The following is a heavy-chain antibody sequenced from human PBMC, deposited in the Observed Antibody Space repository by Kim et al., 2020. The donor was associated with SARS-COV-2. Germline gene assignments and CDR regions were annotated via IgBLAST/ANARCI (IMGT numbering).Heavy chain of an antibody. CDR1: GYTFTNSY. V-gene: IGHV1-46*01. D-gene: IGHD3-3*01. Sequence: ASVKVSCKASGYTFTNSYMHWVRQAPGQGLEWMGIINPSGDGTSYAQKFQGRVTITRDSSTSTMYMYLSSLRSDDTAVYYCARGAILEDWGQGTLVIVSS. J-gene: IGHJ4*02. CDR3: ARGAILED. CDR2: INPSGDGT.